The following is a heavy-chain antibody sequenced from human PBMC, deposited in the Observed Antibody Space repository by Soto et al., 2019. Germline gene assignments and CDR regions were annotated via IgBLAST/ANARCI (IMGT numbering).Heavy chain of an antibody. Sequence: SETLSLTCTVSGGSISSGDYYWSWIRQPPGKGLEWIGYIYYSGSTYYNPSLKSRVTISVDTSKNQFSLKLSSVTAADTAVYYCARVSYYDILFDPWGQGTLVTVSS. CDR1: GGSISSGDYY. V-gene: IGHV4-30-4*01. CDR2: IYYSGST. D-gene: IGHD3-9*01. CDR3: ARVSYYDILFDP. J-gene: IGHJ5*02.